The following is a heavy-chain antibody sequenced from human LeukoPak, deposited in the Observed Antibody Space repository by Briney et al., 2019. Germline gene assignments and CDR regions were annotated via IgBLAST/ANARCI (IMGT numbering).Heavy chain of an antibody. CDR1: GFTFSSYG. V-gene: IGHV3-30*18. J-gene: IGHJ4*02. CDR2: ISYDGSNK. CDR3: AKSPFGEFTWYYFDY. Sequence: GGSLRLSCAASGFTFSSYGMHWVRQAPGKGLEWVAVISYDGSNKYYADSVKGRFTISRDNSKNTLYLQMNSLRAEDTAVYYCAKSPFGEFTWYYFDYWGQGTLVTVSS. D-gene: IGHD3-10*01.